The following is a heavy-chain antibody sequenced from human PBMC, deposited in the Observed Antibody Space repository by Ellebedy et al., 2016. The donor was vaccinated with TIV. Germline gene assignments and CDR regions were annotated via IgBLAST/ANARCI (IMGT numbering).Heavy chain of an antibody. Sequence: ASVKVSCKASGYTFISYVISWVRQAPGQGLEWLGWISAYNGNTTYAQNLQGRGTMTTDTSTSTAYMELRSLRSDDTAVYFCARVVIGDYGYYYGMDVWGQGTTVTVSS. D-gene: IGHD4-17*01. V-gene: IGHV1-18*04. CDR2: ISAYNGNT. CDR1: GYTFISYV. J-gene: IGHJ6*02. CDR3: ARVVIGDYGYYYGMDV.